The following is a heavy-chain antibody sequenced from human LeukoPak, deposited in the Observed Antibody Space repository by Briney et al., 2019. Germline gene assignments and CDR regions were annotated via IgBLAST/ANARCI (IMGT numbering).Heavy chain of an antibody. CDR3: VRGTGY. V-gene: IGHV3-64D*06. CDR2: VSSNGDNT. Sequence: GGSLRLSCSVSGFTFSTYVMHWVRQAPGKGLEYVSAVSSNGDNTYYADSVKGRFTISRDNSKNTLYLQMISLGADDTAVYYCVRGTGYWGQGTLVTVSS. CDR1: GFTFSTYV. J-gene: IGHJ4*02.